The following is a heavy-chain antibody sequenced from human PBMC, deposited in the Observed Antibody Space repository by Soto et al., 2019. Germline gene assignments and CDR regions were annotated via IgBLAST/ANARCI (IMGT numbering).Heavy chain of an antibody. Sequence: QVQLVQSGAEVKKPGASVKVSCKASGYTFTSYDINWVRQATGQGLEWMGWMNPNSGNTGYAQKFQGRVTITRNTSLSTAYMELSSLRSEDTAVYYCARRGYSSSWYYYYYYGMDVWGQWTTVTVSS. CDR1: GYTFTSYD. J-gene: IGHJ6*02. D-gene: IGHD6-13*01. V-gene: IGHV1-8*01. CDR3: ARRGYSSSWYYYYYYGMDV. CDR2: MNPNSGNT.